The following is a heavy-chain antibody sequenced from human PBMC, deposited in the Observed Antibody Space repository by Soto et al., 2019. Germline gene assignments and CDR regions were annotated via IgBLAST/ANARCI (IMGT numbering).Heavy chain of an antibody. Sequence: GGSLRLSCAASGFTFSSYSMNWVRQAPGKGLEWVSSISSSSSYIYYADSVKGRFTISRDNAKNSLYLQMNSLRAEDTAVYYCASEPRILQISYYYYGMDVWGQGTTVTVSS. CDR1: GFTFSSYS. D-gene: IGHD2-15*01. CDR2: ISSSSSYI. J-gene: IGHJ6*02. CDR3: ASEPRILQISYYYYGMDV. V-gene: IGHV3-21*01.